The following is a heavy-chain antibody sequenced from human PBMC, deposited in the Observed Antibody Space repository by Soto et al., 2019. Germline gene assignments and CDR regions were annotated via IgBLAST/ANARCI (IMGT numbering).Heavy chain of an antibody. Sequence: EVQLVESGGGLVQPGGSLRLSCADSGFTFSSYWMHWVRQAPGKGLVWVSRINSDGSSTSYADSVKGRFTISRDNAKNTLYLQMDSLRAEDMAVYYCARSGLRGLLGYWGQGSLVTVSP. CDR3: ARSGLRGLLGY. D-gene: IGHD3-10*01. CDR2: INSDGSST. J-gene: IGHJ4*02. CDR1: GFTFSSYW. V-gene: IGHV3-74*01.